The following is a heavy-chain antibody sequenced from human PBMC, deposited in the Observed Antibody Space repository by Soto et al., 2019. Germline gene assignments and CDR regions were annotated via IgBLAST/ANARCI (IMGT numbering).Heavy chain of an antibody. D-gene: IGHD3-16*01. V-gene: IGHV3-73*01. CDR1: GFTFSGSA. J-gene: IGHJ3*02. CDR3: TSTLTWGAFDI. Sequence: PGGSLRLSCAASGFTFSGSAMHWVRQASGKGLEWVGRIRSKANSYATAYAASVKGRFTISRDDSKNTAYLQMNSLKTEDTAVYYCTSTLTWGAFDIWGQGTMVTVSS. CDR2: IRSKANSYAT.